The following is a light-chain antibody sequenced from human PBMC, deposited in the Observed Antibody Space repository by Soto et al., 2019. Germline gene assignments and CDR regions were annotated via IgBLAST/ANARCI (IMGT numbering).Light chain of an antibody. CDR2: GAS. J-gene: IGKJ1*01. Sequence: EIVLTQSPGTLSLSPGERATLSCRASQSVSSSYLAWYQQKPGQAPRLLIYGASSRATGIPDRFSGSGSGTDFTITISRLEPEYFAVYYCQQYETFGQGTKVEIK. CDR3: QQYET. CDR1: QSVSSSY. V-gene: IGKV3-20*01.